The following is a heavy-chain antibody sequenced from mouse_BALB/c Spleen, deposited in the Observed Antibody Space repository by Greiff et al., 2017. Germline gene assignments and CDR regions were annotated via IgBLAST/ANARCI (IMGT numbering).Heavy chain of an antibody. D-gene: IGHD1-1*01. CDR1: GYAFTNYL. J-gene: IGHJ3*01. V-gene: IGHV1-54*01. CDR2: INPGSGGT. Sequence: QVQLQQSGAELVRPGTSVKVSCKASGYAFTNYLIEWVKQRPGQGLEWIGVINPGSGGTNYNEKFKGKATLTADKSSSTAYMQLSSLTSDDSAVYFCAREELLRPFAYWGQGTLVTVSA. CDR3: AREELLRPFAY.